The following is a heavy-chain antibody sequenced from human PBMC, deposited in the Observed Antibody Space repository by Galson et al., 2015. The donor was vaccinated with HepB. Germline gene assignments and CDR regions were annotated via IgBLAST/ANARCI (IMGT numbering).Heavy chain of an antibody. CDR3: AGTSGGWFDP. CDR1: GGSISSYY. D-gene: IGHD1-26*01. J-gene: IGHJ5*02. Sequence: LFLTCTVSGGSISSYYWSWIRQPPGKGLEWIGYIYYSGSTNYNPSLKSRVTISVDTSKNQFSLKLSSVTAADTAVYYCAGTSGGWFDPWGQGTLVTVSS. V-gene: IGHV4-59*01. CDR2: IYYSGST.